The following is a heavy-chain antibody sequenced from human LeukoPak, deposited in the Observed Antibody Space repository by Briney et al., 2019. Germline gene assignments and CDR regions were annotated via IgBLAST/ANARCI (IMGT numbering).Heavy chain of an antibody. Sequence: GGSLRLSCAASGFTFDDYGMSWVRQAPGKGLEWVSGINWNGGSTGYADSVKGRFTISRDNSKNTLYLQMNSLRAEDTAVYYCAKDPTIFGVVIVWYFDYWGQGTLVTVSS. V-gene: IGHV3-20*04. CDR1: GFTFDDYG. J-gene: IGHJ4*02. D-gene: IGHD3-3*01. CDR2: INWNGGST. CDR3: AKDPTIFGVVIVWYFDY.